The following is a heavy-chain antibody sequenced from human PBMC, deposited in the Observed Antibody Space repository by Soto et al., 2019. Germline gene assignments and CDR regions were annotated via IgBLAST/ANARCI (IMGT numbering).Heavy chain of an antibody. CDR1: GFTFDDYA. CDR2: ISWNSGSI. CDR3: AKDSGYDAFDI. D-gene: IGHD5-12*01. J-gene: IGHJ3*02. Sequence: GGSLRLPCAASGFTFDDYAMHWVRQAPGKGLEWVSGISWNSGSIGYADSVKGRFTISRDNAKNSLYLQMNSLRAEDTALYYCAKDSGYDAFDIWGQGTMVTVSS. V-gene: IGHV3-9*01.